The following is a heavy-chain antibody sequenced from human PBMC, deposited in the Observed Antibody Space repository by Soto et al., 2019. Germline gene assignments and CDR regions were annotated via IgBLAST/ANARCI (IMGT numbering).Heavy chain of an antibody. D-gene: IGHD1-1*01. Sequence: QVQLQESGPGLVKPSGTLSLTCAVSGGSISSSNWWSWVRQPPGKGLEWIGEIYHSGSTNYNPSLKFRVTLSVDKSKNQFSLKLSSVTAADTAVYYCVMYTWNDIIDYWGQGTLVTVSS. CDR2: IYHSGST. J-gene: IGHJ4*02. CDR1: GGSISSSNW. CDR3: VMYTWNDIIDY. V-gene: IGHV4-4*02.